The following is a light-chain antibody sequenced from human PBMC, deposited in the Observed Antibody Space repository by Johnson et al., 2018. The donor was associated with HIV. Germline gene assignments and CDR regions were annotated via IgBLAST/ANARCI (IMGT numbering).Light chain of an antibody. J-gene: IGLJ1*01. CDR2: DNN. Sequence: QSVLTQPPSVSAAPGQKVTISCSGSSSNIGNNYVSWYQQLPGTAPKLLIYDNNKRPSGIPDRFSGFKSGTSATLGITGLQTGDEADYYCGTWDTSLSAFVFGTGTKFTVL. V-gene: IGLV1-51*01. CDR1: SSNIGNNY. CDR3: GTWDTSLSAFV.